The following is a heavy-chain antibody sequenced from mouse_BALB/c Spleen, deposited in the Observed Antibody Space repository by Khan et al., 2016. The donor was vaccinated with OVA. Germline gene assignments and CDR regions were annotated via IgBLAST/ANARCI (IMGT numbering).Heavy chain of an antibody. D-gene: IGHD2-2*01. CDR1: GYSFTSYY. V-gene: IGHV1-31*01. CDR2: IDPFSGAT. Sequence: VQLKQSGPELMKPGASVKISCKASGYSFTSYYIHWMIESHGTSLEWIGYIDPFSGATTYNQKFKGKATLTVDKSSNTAYIHLRNLTSEDSAVYYCTRHGYVAWFTYWGQGTLVTVPA. J-gene: IGHJ3*01. CDR3: TRHGYVAWFTY.